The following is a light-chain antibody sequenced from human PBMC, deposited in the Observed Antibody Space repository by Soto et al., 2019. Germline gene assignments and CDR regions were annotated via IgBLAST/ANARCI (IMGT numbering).Light chain of an antibody. CDR2: GNS. V-gene: IGLV1-40*01. CDR3: QSYDSSLSVV. CDR1: SPNIGAGYD. Sequence: QLVLTQSPSVSGAPGQRVTISCTGSSPNIGAGYDVHWYQQLPGTAPKLLIYGNSNRPSGVPDRFSGSKSGTSASLAITGLQAEDEADYYCQSYDSSLSVVFGGGTKLTVL. J-gene: IGLJ2*01.